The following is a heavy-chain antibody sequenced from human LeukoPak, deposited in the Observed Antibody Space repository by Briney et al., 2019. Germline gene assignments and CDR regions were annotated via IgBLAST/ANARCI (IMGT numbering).Heavy chain of an antibody. Sequence: IGYIYYSGSTNYNPSLKSRVTISVDTSKNQFSLKLSSVTAADTAVYYCARGMKGSPFDYWGQGTLVTVSS. D-gene: IGHD2-15*01. CDR3: ARGMKGSPFDY. J-gene: IGHJ4*02. V-gene: IGHV4-59*09. CDR2: IYYSGST.